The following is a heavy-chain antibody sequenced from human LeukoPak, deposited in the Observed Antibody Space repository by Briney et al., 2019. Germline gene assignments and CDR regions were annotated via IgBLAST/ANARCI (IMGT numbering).Heavy chain of an antibody. V-gene: IGHV3-30-3*02. CDR1: GFTFSNYA. D-gene: IGHD2-2*01. J-gene: IGHJ4*02. Sequence: GGSLRLSCAASGFTFSNYAMHWVRQAPGKGLEWVAVISYDGSNKYYADSVKGRFTISRDNSKNTLYLQMNSLRAEDTAVYYCAKTSPVVPAAFDYWGQGTLVTVSS. CDR2: ISYDGSNK. CDR3: AKTSPVVPAAFDY.